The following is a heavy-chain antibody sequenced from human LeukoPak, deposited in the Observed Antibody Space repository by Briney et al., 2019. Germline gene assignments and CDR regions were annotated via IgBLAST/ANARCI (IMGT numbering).Heavy chain of an antibody. V-gene: IGHV1-18*01. D-gene: IGHD3-3*01. CDR3: ARGGPLGVVTHHFDF. CDR2: ISAYNGNT. J-gene: IGHJ4*02. Sequence: ASVKVSCKASGYTFTSYGISWVRQAPGQGFEWMGWISAYNGNTNYAQKLQGRVTMTTDTSTSTAYMELRSLRSDDTAVYYCARGGPLGVVTHHFDFWGQGTLVTVSS. CDR1: GYTFTSYG.